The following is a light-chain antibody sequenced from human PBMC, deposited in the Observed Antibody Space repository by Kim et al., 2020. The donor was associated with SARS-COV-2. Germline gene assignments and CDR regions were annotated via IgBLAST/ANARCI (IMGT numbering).Light chain of an antibody. V-gene: IGKV3-11*01. J-gene: IGKJ4*01. CDR3: QQRSNWPLT. Sequence: EIVLTQSPATLSLSPGERATLSCRASQSVSRYLAWYQQKPGQAPRLLIYDACNRATGIPARFSGSGSGTDFSLTISSLEPEDFAVYYCQQRSNWPLTFGGGTKLEI. CDR1: QSVSRY. CDR2: DAC.